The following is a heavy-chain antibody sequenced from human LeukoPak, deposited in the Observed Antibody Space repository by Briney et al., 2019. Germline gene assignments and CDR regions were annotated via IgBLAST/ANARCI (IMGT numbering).Heavy chain of an antibody. CDR3: VKEKLAYCGGDCFGEYFQD. Sequence: PGGSVRLSCAAAGITFDSYAMSWVRQAPGKGLEWISVISGSGGRTSYADSVKGRFIISRNNSKNTLHLQMHSLRAEDTAVYYCVKEKLAYCGGDCFGEYFQDWGQGTLVTVSS. CDR2: ISGSGGRT. D-gene: IGHD2-21*02. CDR1: GITFDSYA. J-gene: IGHJ1*01. V-gene: IGHV3-23*01.